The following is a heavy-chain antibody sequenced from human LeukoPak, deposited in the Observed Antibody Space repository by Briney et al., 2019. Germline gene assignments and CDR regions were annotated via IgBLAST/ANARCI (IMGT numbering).Heavy chain of an antibody. CDR1: GGSISGHY. CDR3: ARFYSYGSVYFDY. D-gene: IGHD5-18*01. CDR2: IYYSGST. J-gene: IGHJ4*02. V-gene: IGHV4-59*11. Sequence: SETLSLTCTVSGGSISGHYWSWIRQPPGKGLEWIGYIYYSGSTNYNPSLKSRVTISVDTSKNQFSLKLSSVTAADTAVYYSARFYSYGSVYFDYWGQGTLDTVSS.